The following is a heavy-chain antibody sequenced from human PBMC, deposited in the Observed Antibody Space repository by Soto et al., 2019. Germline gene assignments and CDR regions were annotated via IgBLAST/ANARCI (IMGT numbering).Heavy chain of an antibody. J-gene: IGHJ4*02. CDR2: IWYDGSNK. V-gene: IGHV3-33*01. CDR3: ARDWAMVTDFDY. Sequence: LRLSCAASGFTFSSYGMHWVRQAPGKGLEWVAVIWYDGSNKYYADSVKGRFTISRDNSKNTLYLQMNSLRAEDTAVYYCARDWAMVTDFDYWGQGTLVTVSS. CDR1: GFTFSSYG. D-gene: IGHD5-18*01.